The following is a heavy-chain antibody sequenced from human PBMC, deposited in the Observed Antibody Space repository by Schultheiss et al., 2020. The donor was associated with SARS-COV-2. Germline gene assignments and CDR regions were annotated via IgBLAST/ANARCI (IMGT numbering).Heavy chain of an antibody. V-gene: IGHV3-23*01. J-gene: IGHJ6*02. Sequence: GSLRLSCAASGFTFSSYAMSWVRQAPGKGLEWVSAISGSGGSTYYADSVKGRFTISRDNSKNTLYLQMNSLRAEDTAVYYCARPGMVTDYYYYGMDVWGQGTMVTVSS. CDR1: GFTFSSYA. D-gene: IGHD5-18*01. CDR2: ISGSGGST. CDR3: ARPGMVTDYYYYGMDV.